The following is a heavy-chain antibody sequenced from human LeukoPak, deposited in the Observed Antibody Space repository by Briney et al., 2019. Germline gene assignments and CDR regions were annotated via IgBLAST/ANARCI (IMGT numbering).Heavy chain of an antibody. CDR1: GYTFTSYY. CDR2: INPSGGST. D-gene: IGHD1-14*01. CDR3: ARDRTNRYSGMDY. V-gene: IGHV1-46*01. J-gene: IGHJ4*02. Sequence: GSSVKVSCKASGYTFTSYYMHWVRQAPGQGLAGMGIINPSGGSTSYAQKFQGRVTMTRDTSTSTDYIELSSLRSEDTAVYCCARDRTNRYSGMDYWGQGTLVIVSS.